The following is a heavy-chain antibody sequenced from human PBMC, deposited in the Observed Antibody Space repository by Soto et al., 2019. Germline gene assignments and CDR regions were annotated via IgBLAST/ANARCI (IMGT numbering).Heavy chain of an antibody. CDR2: INSDGSSI. V-gene: IGHV3-74*01. Sequence: GGSLRLSCAASGFTFSGYWMHWVRQAPGKGLIWVSRINSDGSSISYADSVKGRFTISRDNAKNTLYLQMSSLRAEDTAVYYCARDRKGSSWFLPTTEFDPWGQGTLVTAPQ. J-gene: IGHJ5*02. CDR1: GFTFSGYW. CDR3: ARDRKGSSWFLPTTEFDP. D-gene: IGHD6-13*01.